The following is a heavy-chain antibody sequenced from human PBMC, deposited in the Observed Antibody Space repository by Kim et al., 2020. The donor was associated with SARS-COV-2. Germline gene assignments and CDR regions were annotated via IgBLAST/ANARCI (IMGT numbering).Heavy chain of an antibody. Sequence: SGTLSLTCTVSGGSISMYFWSWIRQPPGKGLEWIGNIFYSGNTNYNPSLKSRVTISLDTSKNQFSLRLTSVTAADTAVYYCARLGCSSITCSTFDPWGQGTLVTVSP. V-gene: IGHV4-59*08. J-gene: IGHJ5*02. CDR2: IFYSGNT. D-gene: IGHD2-2*01. CDR3: ARLGCSSITCSTFDP. CDR1: GGSISMYF.